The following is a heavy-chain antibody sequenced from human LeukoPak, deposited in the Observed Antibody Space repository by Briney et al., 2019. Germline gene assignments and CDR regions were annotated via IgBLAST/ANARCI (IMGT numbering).Heavy chain of an antibody. J-gene: IGHJ4*02. V-gene: IGHV3-66*02. CDR1: GFTVSSNY. CDR3: ARGSSSTSCFDY. CDR2: IYSGGST. D-gene: IGHD2-2*01. Sequence: GGSLRLSCAASGFTVSSNYMSWVRQAPGKGLEWVSVIYSGGSTYYAGSVKGRFTISRDNSKNTLYLQMNSLRAEDTAVYYCARGSSSTSCFDYWGQGTLVTVSS.